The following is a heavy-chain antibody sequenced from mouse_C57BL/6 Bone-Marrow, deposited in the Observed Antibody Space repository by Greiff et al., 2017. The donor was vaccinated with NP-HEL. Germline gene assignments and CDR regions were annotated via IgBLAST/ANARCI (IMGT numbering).Heavy chain of an antibody. CDR3: ARSRDDNGIPYYAMDY. J-gene: IGHJ4*01. D-gene: IGHD6-1*01. V-gene: IGHV1-78*01. CDR2: IYPRDGST. Sequence: QVQLQQSDAELVKPGASVKISCKVSGYTFTDHTIHWMKQRPEQGLEWIGYIYPRDGSTKYTQTFNGKATLTADKSSSTAYMQLNSLTSEDSAVYICARSRDDNGIPYYAMDYWGQGNSVTVSS. CDR1: GYTFTDHT.